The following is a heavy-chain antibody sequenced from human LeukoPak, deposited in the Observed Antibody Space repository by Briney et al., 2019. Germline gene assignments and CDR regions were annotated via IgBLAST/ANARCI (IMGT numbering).Heavy chain of an antibody. CDR2: INPSGGST. D-gene: IGHD4-11*01. J-gene: IGHJ6*03. V-gene: IGHV1-46*01. Sequence: GASVKVSCKASGYTFTSYYMHWVRQAPGQGLEWMGIINPSGGSTSYAQKFQGRVTMTRDMSTSTVYMELSSLRSEDTAVYYCARDIQYEHYYYYMDVWGKGTTVTVSS. CDR3: ARDIQYEHYYYYMDV. CDR1: GYTFTSYY.